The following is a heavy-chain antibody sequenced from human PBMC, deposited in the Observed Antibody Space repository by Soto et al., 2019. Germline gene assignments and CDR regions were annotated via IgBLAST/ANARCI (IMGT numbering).Heavy chain of an antibody. CDR3: ARSALPAAINNWFDP. Sequence: QVQLVQSGAEVRKPGSSVKVSCKASGGIFSSYGISWVRQAPGQGLEWMGGIIPFFGTANYAQKFQARVTITADKSTSTAYMELSRLRSEDTAVYYCARSALPAAINNWFDPWGQGTLVTVSS. D-gene: IGHD2-2*01. J-gene: IGHJ5*02. V-gene: IGHV1-69*06. CDR2: IIPFFGTA. CDR1: GGIFSSYG.